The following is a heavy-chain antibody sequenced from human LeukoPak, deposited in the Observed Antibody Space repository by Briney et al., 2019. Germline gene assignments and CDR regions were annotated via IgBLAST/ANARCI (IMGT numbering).Heavy chain of an antibody. CDR1: GFTFSNYA. V-gene: IGHV3-64D*09. J-gene: IGHJ4*02. D-gene: IGHD5-18*01. CDR2: ISYNGGST. CDR3: VRVAVETQLDKHLDY. Sequence: GGSLRLPCAASGFTFSNYALHWVRQAPGKGLEYVSAISYNGGSTYYADSVRGRFTISRDNSKNTLYLQMSSLRAEDTAVYYCVRVAVETQLDKHLDYWGEGTLVTVSS.